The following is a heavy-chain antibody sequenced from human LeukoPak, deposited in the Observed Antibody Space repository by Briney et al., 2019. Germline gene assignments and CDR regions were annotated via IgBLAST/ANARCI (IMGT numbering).Heavy chain of an antibody. CDR3: AKNRHNWNYGDAFDI. J-gene: IGHJ3*02. D-gene: IGHD1-7*01. CDR2: LSGSGGST. V-gene: IGHV3-23*01. Sequence: PGGSLRLSCAASGFTFSSYAMSWVRQAPGKGLEGVSALSGSGGSTYYAESVKGRFTISRDNSKNTLYLQMNSLRAEDTAVYYCAKNRHNWNYGDAFDIWGQGTMVTVSS. CDR1: GFTFSSYA.